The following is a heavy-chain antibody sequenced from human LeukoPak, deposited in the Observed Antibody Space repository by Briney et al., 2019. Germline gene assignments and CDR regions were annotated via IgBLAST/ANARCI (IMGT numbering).Heavy chain of an antibody. D-gene: IGHD3-22*01. CDR3: ARVPDYYDSSGYYYYFDY. CDR1: GGSFSDYS. V-gene: IGHV4-34*01. CDR2: INHSGGT. J-gene: IGHJ4*02. Sequence: SETLSLTCAVYGGSFSDYSWSWIRQPPGRGLEWIGGINHSGGTNHNPSLMSRFSMSVDTSKNQFSLKVSSVTAADTAVYYCARVPDYYDSSGYYYYFDYWGQGTLVTVSS.